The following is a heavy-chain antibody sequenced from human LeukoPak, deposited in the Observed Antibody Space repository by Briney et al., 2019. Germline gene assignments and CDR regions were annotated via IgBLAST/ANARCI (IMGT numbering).Heavy chain of an antibody. CDR1: GGSVSSGSYY. J-gene: IGHJ4*02. CDR3: ARVGIAVASPFFDY. V-gene: IGHV4-61*01. D-gene: IGHD6-19*01. Sequence: SETLSLTCTVSGGSVSSGSYYWTWIRKPRGQGLEWIGYIYYSGTTNYNPSLKSRVTISVDTSKNQFSLKLGSVTAADTAVYHCARVGIAVASPFFDYWGQGTLVTVSS. CDR2: IYYSGTT.